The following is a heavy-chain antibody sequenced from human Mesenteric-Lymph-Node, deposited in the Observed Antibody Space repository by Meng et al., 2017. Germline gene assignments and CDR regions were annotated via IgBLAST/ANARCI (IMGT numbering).Heavy chain of an antibody. D-gene: IGHD4-11*01. J-gene: IGHJ4*02. Sequence: SETLSLTCTVSGGSISSSDYCWGWIRQSPGKGLEWIASMYYSGTTFYNPSLKSRVTISVDTSKNQLSLKLNSVTAADTALYYCARGAYDYSNQGRGYVDYWGQGTVVTVSS. V-gene: IGHV4-39*07. CDR1: GGSISSSDYC. CDR3: ARGAYDYSNQGRGYVDY. CDR2: MYYSGTT.